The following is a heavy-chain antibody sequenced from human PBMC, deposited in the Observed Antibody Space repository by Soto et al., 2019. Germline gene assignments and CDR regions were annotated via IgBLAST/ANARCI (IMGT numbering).Heavy chain of an antibody. CDR1: CGSISSSSYY. V-gene: IGHV4-39*01. J-gene: IGHJ4*02. CDR2: IYYSGST. D-gene: IGHD3-22*01. Sequence: SETLSLTCTVSCGSISSSSYYWGWIRQPPGKGLEWIGSIYYSGSTYYNPSLKSRVTISVDTSKNQFSLKLSSVTAADTAVYYCARLGNYYDSSGYYYWGQGTLVTVS. CDR3: ARLGNYYDSSGYYY.